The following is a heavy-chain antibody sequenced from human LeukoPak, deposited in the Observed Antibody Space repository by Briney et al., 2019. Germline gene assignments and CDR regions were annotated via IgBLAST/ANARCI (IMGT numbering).Heavy chain of an antibody. D-gene: IGHD2-15*01. CDR1: GFTFSSYS. V-gene: IGHV3-21*01. J-gene: IGHJ4*02. CDR3: MVVAATKDSFDY. CDR2: ISSSSSYI. Sequence: PGGSLRLSCAASGFTFSSYSMNWVRQAPGKGLEWVSSISSSSSYIYYADSVKGRFTISRDNAKNSLYLRMNSLRAEDTAVYYCMVVAATKDSFDYWGQGTLVTVSS.